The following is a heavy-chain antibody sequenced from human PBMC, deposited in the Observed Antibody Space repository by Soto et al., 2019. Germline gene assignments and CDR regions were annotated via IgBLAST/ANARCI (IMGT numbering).Heavy chain of an antibody. D-gene: IGHD6-6*01. V-gene: IGHV2-5*02. CDR1: GFSLSTSGVD. CDR2: IYWDDDK. CDR3: AHRRPYSNSPEYFFDY. Sequence: QITLKESGPTLVKPTQTLTLTCTFSGFSLSTSGVDVGWIRQPPGKALEWLALIYWDDDKRYSPSLNNRLTITKGTSRNQVVLTMTNRDPLDTATYYCAHRRPYSNSPEYFFDYWGQGILVTVSS. J-gene: IGHJ4*02.